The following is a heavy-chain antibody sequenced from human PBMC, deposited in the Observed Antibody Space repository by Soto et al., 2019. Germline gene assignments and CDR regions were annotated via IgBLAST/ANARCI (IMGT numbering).Heavy chain of an antibody. CDR1: GGSISSSSYY. CDR2: IYYSGST. Sequence: SETLSLTCTVSGGSISSSSYYWGWIRQPPGKGLEWIGSIYYSGSTYYNPSLKSRVTISVDTSKNQFSLKLSSVTAADTAVYYCARLLRGARWLVPYWGQGTLVTVSS. V-gene: IGHV4-39*01. D-gene: IGHD6-19*01. CDR3: ARLLRGARWLVPY. J-gene: IGHJ4*02.